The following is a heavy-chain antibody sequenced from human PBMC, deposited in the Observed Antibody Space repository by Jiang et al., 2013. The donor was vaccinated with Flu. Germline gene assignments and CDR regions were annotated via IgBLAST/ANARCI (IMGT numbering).Heavy chain of an antibody. CDR3: ARDRKERDHYFDY. V-gene: IGHV2-70*16. CDR1: GFSLRTNGMC. CDR2: IDWDNDK. D-gene: IGHD1-1*01. J-gene: IGHJ4*02. Sequence: KPTQTLTLTCTFSGFSLRTNGMCVSWIRQPPGKALEWLARIDWDNDKFYSTSLKTRLTISKAPQKPGGPYNDQHGPCGHSHLYCARDRKERDHYFDYWGPGTLVTVXS.